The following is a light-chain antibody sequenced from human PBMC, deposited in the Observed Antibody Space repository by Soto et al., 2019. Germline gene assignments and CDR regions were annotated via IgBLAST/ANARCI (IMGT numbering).Light chain of an antibody. J-gene: IGLJ2*01. CDR3: SSYTPIKTVV. CDR2: ELS. CDR1: SSDIGTYKY. V-gene: IGLV2-14*01. Sequence: QSVLTQPASVSGSPGQSITISCTGTSSDIGTYKYASWFQHNPGMAPKLIIFELSNRPSGSSDRFSGFKSANTAYLTISGVQPEDEADYHCSSYTPIKTVVFGGGTKVTVL.